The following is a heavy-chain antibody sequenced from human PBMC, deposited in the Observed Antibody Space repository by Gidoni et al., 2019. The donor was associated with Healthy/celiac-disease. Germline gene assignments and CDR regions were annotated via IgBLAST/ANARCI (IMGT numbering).Heavy chain of an antibody. CDR3: ARDSPYYDSSGYYHYFDY. J-gene: IGHJ4*02. Sequence: QVQLQESGPGLVKPSQTLSLTCTVTGCSISSGSYHWSWIRQPAGKGLEWIGRIYPSGSTNYNPSLKSRVTISVDTSKNQFSLKLSSVTAADTAVYYCARDSPYYDSSGYYHYFDYWGQGTLVTVSS. CDR1: GCSISSGSYH. CDR2: IYPSGST. D-gene: IGHD3-22*01. V-gene: IGHV4-61*02.